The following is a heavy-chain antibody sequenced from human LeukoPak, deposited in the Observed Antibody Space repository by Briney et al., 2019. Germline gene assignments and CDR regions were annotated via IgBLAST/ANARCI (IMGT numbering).Heavy chain of an antibody. CDR3: AREGYSGYDRYYFDY. V-gene: IGHV3-21*01. J-gene: IGHJ4*02. CDR2: ISSSSSYI. CDR1: GFTFSSYS. Sequence: GGSLRLSCAASGFTFSSYSMNWVRQAPGKGLEWVSSISSSSSYIYYADSVKGRFTISRDNAKNSLYLQMNSLRAEDTAVYYCAREGYSGYDRYYFDYWGQGTLVTVSS. D-gene: IGHD5-12*01.